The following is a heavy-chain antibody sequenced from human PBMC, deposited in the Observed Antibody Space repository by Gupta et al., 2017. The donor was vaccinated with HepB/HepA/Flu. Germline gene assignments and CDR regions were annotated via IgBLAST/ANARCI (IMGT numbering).Heavy chain of an antibody. CDR1: GFPFSSYG. V-gene: IGHV3-30*03. D-gene: IGHD4-23*01. CDR2: ISYDGSNK. Sequence: QVQLVESGGGVVQPGRSLRLSCAASGFPFSSYGMHWVRQAPGKGLEWVAVISYDGSNKYYADSVKGRFTISRDNSKNTLYLQMNSLRAEDTAVYYCATDFYGGNSVAYYYYGMDVWGQGTTVTVSS. J-gene: IGHJ6*02. CDR3: ATDFYGGNSVAYYYYGMDV.